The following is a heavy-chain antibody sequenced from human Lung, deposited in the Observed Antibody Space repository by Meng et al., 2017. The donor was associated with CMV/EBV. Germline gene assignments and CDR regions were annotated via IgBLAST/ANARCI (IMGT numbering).Heavy chain of an antibody. CDR3: ASGKYYYGSGSYYNYYYYGMEV. CDR2: IYYSGST. CDR1: GGSISSYY. V-gene: IGHV4-59*01. D-gene: IGHD3-10*01. J-gene: IGHJ6*02. Sequence: GSLRLSCTVSGGSISSYYWSWIRQPPGKGLEWIGYIYYSGSTNYNPSLKSRVTISVDTSKNQFSLKLSSVTAADTAVYYCASGKYYYGSGSYYNYYYYGMEVWGQGTXVTVSS.